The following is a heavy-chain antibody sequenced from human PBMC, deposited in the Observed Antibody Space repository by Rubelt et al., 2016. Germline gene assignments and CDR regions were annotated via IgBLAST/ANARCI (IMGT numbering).Heavy chain of an antibody. D-gene: IGHD3-22*01. V-gene: IGHV4-59*01. CDR3: AYSSGYYDEYFQH. J-gene: IGHJ1*01. CDR1: GGSISSDY. Sequence: SLTCTVSGGSISSDYWSWIRQPPGKGLEWIGYVYYSGSTNYNPSLKSRVTISGDTSTNQFSLKLSSVTAADTAVYYCAYSSGYYDEYFQHWGQGTLVTVSS. CDR2: VYYSGST.